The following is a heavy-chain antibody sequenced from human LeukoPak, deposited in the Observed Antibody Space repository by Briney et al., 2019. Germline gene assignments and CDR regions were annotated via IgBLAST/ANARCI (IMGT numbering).Heavy chain of an antibody. CDR2: IFYSGST. CDR1: GGSMSSYY. Sequence: SETLSLTCAVSGGSMSSYYWSWIRQPPGKGPEWIGDIFYSGSTNYNPSLKSRVTISVDTSKNQFSLKLSSVTAADTAVYYCAGILDCSSSSCSYGMDVWGQGTTVTVPS. J-gene: IGHJ6*02. D-gene: IGHD2-15*01. V-gene: IGHV4-59*08. CDR3: AGILDCSSSSCSYGMDV.